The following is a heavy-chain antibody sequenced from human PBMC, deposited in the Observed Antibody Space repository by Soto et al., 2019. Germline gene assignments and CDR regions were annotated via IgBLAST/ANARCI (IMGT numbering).Heavy chain of an antibody. CDR3: ARDRRGYGVITGFDY. D-gene: IGHD5-12*01. CDR2: ISSSSSYI. J-gene: IGHJ4*02. V-gene: IGHV3-21*01. Sequence: GGSLRLSCAASGFTFSSYSMNWVRQAPGKGLEWVSSISSSSSYIYYADSVKGRFTISRDNAKNSLYLQMNSLRAEDTAVYYCARDRRGYGVITGFDYWGQGTLVTVSS. CDR1: GFTFSSYS.